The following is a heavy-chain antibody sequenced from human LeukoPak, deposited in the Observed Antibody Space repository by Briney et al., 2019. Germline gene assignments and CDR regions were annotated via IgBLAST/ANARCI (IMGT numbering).Heavy chain of an antibody. Sequence: ASVKVSCKTSGYSFVDYSIHWVRQAPGQGLEWMGWINPKSGGSKYAQNFQGRVTMTRDTSITTAYMEVTRLTSDDTAVYYCARREGVRGVIIFDYWGQGTLVTVSS. CDR1: GYSFVDYS. D-gene: IGHD3-10*02. CDR2: INPKSGGS. J-gene: IGHJ4*02. CDR3: ARREGVRGVIIFDY. V-gene: IGHV1-2*02.